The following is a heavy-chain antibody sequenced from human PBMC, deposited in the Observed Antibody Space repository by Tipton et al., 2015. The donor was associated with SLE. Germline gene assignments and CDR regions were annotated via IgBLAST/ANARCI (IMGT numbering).Heavy chain of an antibody. CDR1: GYTFSNYY. CDR2: INPSDIT. J-gene: IGHJ2*01. V-gene: IGHV1-46*01. Sequence: QVQLVQSGAEVKKPGASVKISCMASGYTFSNYYVHWVRQAPGQGLEWMGIINPSDITHYAQRFQGRVTMTRDTSTSTVYMELSSLRSEDTAAYYCAREGWLLDHVKGFEDSGPVPHLPVPSTSPHSPDL. CDR3: AREGWLLDHVKGFEDSGPVPHLPVPSTSPHSPDL. D-gene: IGHD5-12*01.